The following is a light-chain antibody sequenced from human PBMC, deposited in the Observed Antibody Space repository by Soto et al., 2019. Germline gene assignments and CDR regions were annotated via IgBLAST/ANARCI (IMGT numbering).Light chain of an antibody. V-gene: IGKV3-20*01. CDR3: QQYGSSLIT. CDR1: QSVSSSY. CDR2: GAS. J-gene: IGKJ5*01. Sequence: EIVLTPAPGTLSLSPGERAPPSCRASQSVSSSYLAWYQQKPGQAPRLLIYGASSRATGIPDRFSGSGSGTDFTLTISRLEPEDFAVYYCQQYGSSLITFGQGTRLEIK.